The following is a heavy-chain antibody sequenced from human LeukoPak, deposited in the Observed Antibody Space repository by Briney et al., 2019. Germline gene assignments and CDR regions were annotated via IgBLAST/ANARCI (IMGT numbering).Heavy chain of an antibody. CDR1: GFTFSSYA. Sequence: GGSLRLSCAASGFTFSSYAMHWVRQAPGKGLEWVAVISYDGSNKYYADSVKGRFTISRDNSKNTLYLQMNSLRAEDTAVYYCAREDSSGWYGGHFDCWGQGTLVTVSS. D-gene: IGHD6-19*01. CDR3: AREDSSGWYGGHFDC. CDR2: ISYDGSNK. J-gene: IGHJ4*02. V-gene: IGHV3-30-3*01.